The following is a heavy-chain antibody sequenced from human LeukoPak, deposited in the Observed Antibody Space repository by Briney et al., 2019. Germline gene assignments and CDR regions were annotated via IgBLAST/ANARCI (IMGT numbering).Heavy chain of an antibody. Sequence: GASVKVSCKVSGYTLTELSMHWVRQAPGKGLEWMGGFEPEDGETIYAQKFQGRVTMTEDTSTDTAYMELSSLRSEDTAVYYCAGIMITFGGVIARAIFDYWGQGTLVTVSS. V-gene: IGHV1-24*01. CDR3: AGIMITFGGVIARAIFDY. J-gene: IGHJ4*02. D-gene: IGHD3-16*02. CDR2: FEPEDGET. CDR1: GYTLTELS.